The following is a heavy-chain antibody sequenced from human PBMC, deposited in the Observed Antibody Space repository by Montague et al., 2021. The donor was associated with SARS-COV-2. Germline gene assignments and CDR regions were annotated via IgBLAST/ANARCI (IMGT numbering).Heavy chain of an antibody. CDR3: ARDTRIAMLVVVTRYGLDV. CDR2: IYYTGST. D-gene: IGHD3-22*01. CDR1: GGSISSSSYY. J-gene: IGHJ6*02. V-gene: IGHV4-39*07. Sequence: SETLSLTCTVYGGSISSSSYYWGWIRQPPGKGLEWIGSIYYTGSTYHNPSLKSRVTISVDTSKNQFSLKLSPVTAADTAVYYCARDTRIAMLVVVTRYGLDVWGQGTTVTDAS.